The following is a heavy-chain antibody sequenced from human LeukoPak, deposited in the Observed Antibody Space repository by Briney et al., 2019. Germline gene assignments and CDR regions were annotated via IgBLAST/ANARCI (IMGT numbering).Heavy chain of an antibody. D-gene: IGHD6-6*01. CDR3: ARHPRKYSRNRAGGSFDY. J-gene: IGHJ4*02. V-gene: IGHV4-38-2*01. CDR2: IYHSGST. CDR1: GYSISSGYY. Sequence: SETLSLTCAVSGYSISSGYYWGCIRQPPGKGLEWIGSIYHSGSTYYNPSRKSRVTISVDTSKNQFSLKLSSVTAADTAVYYCARHPRKYSRNRAGGSFDYWGQGTLVTVSS.